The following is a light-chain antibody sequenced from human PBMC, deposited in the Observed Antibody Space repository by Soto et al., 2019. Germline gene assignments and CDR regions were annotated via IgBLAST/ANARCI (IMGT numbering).Light chain of an antibody. CDR2: YAS. CDR1: QSVSNN. CDR3: QQYDTWPPLT. V-gene: IGKV3-15*01. Sequence: EIMMTQFPAILSVSPGERATLSCRASQSVSNNLAWYQQKPGQVPRLLIYYASTRATGVPTRFSGSGSGTDFTLTISSLQSEDFAVYYCQQYDTWPPLTFGQGTRLEIK. J-gene: IGKJ5*01.